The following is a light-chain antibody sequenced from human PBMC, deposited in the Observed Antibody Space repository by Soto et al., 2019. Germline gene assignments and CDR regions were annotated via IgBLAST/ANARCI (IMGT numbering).Light chain of an antibody. CDR2: TLF. CDR3: MQALQKPSI. Sequence: DIVITHSPRSLPVTPVEAASISFMSSQILFDSADGNTYLDWYLQKPGQSPQLLIYTLFYRASGVPDRFSGSGSGTAYTLKISRVEAEDVGVYYCMQALQKPSIFGQGTKV. V-gene: IGKV2-40*01. CDR1: QILFDSADGNTY. J-gene: IGKJ1*01.